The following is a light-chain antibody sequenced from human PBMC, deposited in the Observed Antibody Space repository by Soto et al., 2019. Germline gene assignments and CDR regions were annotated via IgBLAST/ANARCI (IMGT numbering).Light chain of an antibody. CDR3: SSYTSTGTPV. Sequence: QSVLTQPASESGSLGQSITMSCTGTSTDVGGYNFVSWYQQHPDKAPKLLIYEVTNRPSGVSNRFSGSKSGNTASLTISGLQAEDEADYYCSSYTSTGTPVFGTGTKVTVL. CDR1: STDVGGYNF. CDR2: EVT. J-gene: IGLJ1*01. V-gene: IGLV2-14*01.